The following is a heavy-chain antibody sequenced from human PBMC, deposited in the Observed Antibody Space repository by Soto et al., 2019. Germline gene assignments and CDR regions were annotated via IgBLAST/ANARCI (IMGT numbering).Heavy chain of an antibody. J-gene: IGHJ4*02. V-gene: IGHV3-30*03. CDR2: ISYDGSNK. D-gene: IGHD1-26*01. CDR3: ARYSGKYQGPIDY. CDR1: GLTLSHNG. Sequence: QVQLVESGGGVVQPGRSLRLSCAASGLTLSHNGIPWVRQAPGKGLEWLAVISYDGSNKHYADSVKGRFTVSRDNSKNTLYLQMNSLRAEDTAVYFCARYSGKYQGPIDYWGQGTLVTVSS.